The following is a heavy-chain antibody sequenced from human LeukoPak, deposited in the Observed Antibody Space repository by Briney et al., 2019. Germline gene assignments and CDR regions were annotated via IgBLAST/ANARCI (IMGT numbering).Heavy chain of an antibody. Sequence: PGGSLRLSCAASGFTFSSYSMNWVRQAPGKGLEWVANIKQDGSEKYYVDSVKGRFTISRDNAKNSLYLQMNSLRAEDTAVYYCARDRGGMWAARPWAFDIWGQGTMVTVSS. J-gene: IGHJ3*02. CDR1: GFTFSSYS. V-gene: IGHV3-7*01. CDR2: IKQDGSEK. CDR3: ARDRGGMWAARPWAFDI. D-gene: IGHD1-14*01.